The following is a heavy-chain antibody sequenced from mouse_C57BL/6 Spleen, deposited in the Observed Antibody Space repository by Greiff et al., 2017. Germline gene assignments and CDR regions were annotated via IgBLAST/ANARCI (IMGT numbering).Heavy chain of an antibody. CDR2: INPYNGGT. D-gene: IGHD2-4*01. J-gene: IGHJ2*01. Sequence: EVQLQQSGPVLVKPGASVKMSCKASGYTFTDYYMNWVKQSHGKSLEWIGVINPYNGGTSYNQKFKGKATLTVDKSSSTAYMELNSLTSEDSAVYYCARGEGLRPRSYCDYWGQGTTLTVSS. CDR3: ARGEGLRPRSYCDY. V-gene: IGHV1-19*01. CDR1: GYTFTDYY.